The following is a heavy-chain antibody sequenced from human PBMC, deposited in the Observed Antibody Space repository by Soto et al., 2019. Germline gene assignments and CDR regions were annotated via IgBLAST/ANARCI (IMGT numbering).Heavy chain of an antibody. CDR2: ISGSCFTT. J-gene: IGHJ4*02. CDR1: GFTFSDYY. Sequence: GGSLRLSCAASGFTFSDYYMSWFRQAPGKGLEWVSYISGSCFTTHDAGSVKGRFTISRDNAKDSLYLQMNSLRVEDTAVYYCARVGSIAAAGTPDYWGQGTLVTVSS. V-gene: IGHV3-11*01. CDR3: ARVGSIAAAGTPDY. D-gene: IGHD6-13*01.